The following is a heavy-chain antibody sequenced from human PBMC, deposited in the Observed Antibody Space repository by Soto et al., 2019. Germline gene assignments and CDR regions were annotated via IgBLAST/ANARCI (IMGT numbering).Heavy chain of an antibody. V-gene: IGHV4-34*01. CDR2: TNHSGST. J-gene: IGHJ6*02. CDR1: GGAFGGXX. CDR3: ARGGRYYDILTGYYNGYYYYGMDV. D-gene: IGHD3-9*01. Sequence: SETQCLTWAVDGGAFGGXXWXWIXXXXXXXXEGXXXTNHSGSTNYNPSLKSRVTISVDTSKNQFSLKLSSVTAADTAVYYCARGGRYYDILTGYYNGYYYYGMDVWGQGTTVTVSS.